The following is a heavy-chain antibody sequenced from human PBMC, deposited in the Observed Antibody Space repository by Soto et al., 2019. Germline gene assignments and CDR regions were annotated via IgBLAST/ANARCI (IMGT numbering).Heavy chain of an antibody. V-gene: IGHV1-69*13. CDR3: ARDAVSWRYNWYQDVKEPAFDV. D-gene: IGHD1-20*01. CDR2: VIAIFGTA. Sequence: GASVKVSCKASGGTFSSYGISWVRQAPGQGLEWMGTVIAIFGTANYAQKFKGRVTITADESTSTAYIELSSLRSEDTAVYYCARDAVSWRYNWYQDVKEPAFDVWGQGTMVTVS. J-gene: IGHJ3*01. CDR1: GGTFSSYG.